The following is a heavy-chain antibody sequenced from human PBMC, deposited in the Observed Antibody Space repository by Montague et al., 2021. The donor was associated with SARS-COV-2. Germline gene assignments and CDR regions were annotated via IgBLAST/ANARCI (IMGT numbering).Heavy chain of an antibody. Sequence: SETLSLTCTVPGGSISSSSYYWGWIRQSPGKGLEWIGSIYYRGSTYYNPSLKSRVFISVDTSKNQLSLTLTSVTAADTAVYYCATQEDPSGWIPGPFDFWGQGTLLSVSS. D-gene: IGHD6-19*01. J-gene: IGHJ4*02. CDR2: IYYRGST. CDR3: ATQEDPSGWIPGPFDF. CDR1: GGSISSSSYY. V-gene: IGHV4-39*01.